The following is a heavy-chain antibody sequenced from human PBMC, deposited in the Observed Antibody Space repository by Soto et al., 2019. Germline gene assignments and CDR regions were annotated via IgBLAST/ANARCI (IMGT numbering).Heavy chain of an antibody. D-gene: IGHD3-22*01. Sequence: GPLRLSCAASGFTFSDYYMSWIRQAPGKGLEWVSYISSSSSYTNYADSVKGRFTISRDNAKNSLYLQMNSLRAGDTAVYYCAREFVYYDSSGPFDYWGQGTLVTVSS. CDR2: ISSSSSYT. V-gene: IGHV3-11*06. J-gene: IGHJ4*02. CDR3: AREFVYYDSSGPFDY. CDR1: GFTFSDYY.